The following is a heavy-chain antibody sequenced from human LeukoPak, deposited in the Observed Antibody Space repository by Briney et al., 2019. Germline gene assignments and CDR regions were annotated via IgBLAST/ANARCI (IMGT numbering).Heavy chain of an antibody. Sequence: SETLSLTCAVYGGSFSGYYWDWIRQSPGKGLEWIGSIYSGGSTYYTPSLKSRVTISVDTSKNQFSLKLSSVTAADTAIYFCARHSRSGSGGYENAFDIWGQGTMVTVSS. J-gene: IGHJ3*02. CDR1: GGSFSGYY. CDR2: IYSGGST. D-gene: IGHD5-12*01. V-gene: IGHV4-39*01. CDR3: ARHSRSGSGGYENAFDI.